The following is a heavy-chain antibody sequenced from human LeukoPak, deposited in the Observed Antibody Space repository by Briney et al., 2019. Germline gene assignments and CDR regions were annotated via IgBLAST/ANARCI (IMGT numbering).Heavy chain of an antibody. V-gene: IGHV3-23*01. CDR1: GFTFSSYA. Sequence: PGRSLRLSCAASGFTFSSYAMSWDRQAPGKGLEWVSAISGSGGSTYYADSVKGRFTISRDNSKNTLYLQMNSLRAEDTAVYYCAKDQVNWGTGYFDYWGQGTLVTVSS. D-gene: IGHD7-27*01. CDR3: AKDQVNWGTGYFDY. J-gene: IGHJ4*02. CDR2: ISGSGGST.